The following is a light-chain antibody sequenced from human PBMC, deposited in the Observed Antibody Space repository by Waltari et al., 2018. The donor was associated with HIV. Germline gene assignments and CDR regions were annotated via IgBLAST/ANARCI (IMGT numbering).Light chain of an antibody. J-gene: IGLJ3*02. CDR3: CSYAGSSTCV. V-gene: IGLV2-23*02. CDR2: EVS. CDR1: SSDVGSYNL. Sequence: QSALTQPASVSGSPGQSITISCTGTSSDVGSYNLVSWYQQHPGKAPKLMIYEVSKRSSGVSNRFSGSKSGNTASLTISGLQAEDEADYYCCSYAGSSTCVFGGGTKLTVL.